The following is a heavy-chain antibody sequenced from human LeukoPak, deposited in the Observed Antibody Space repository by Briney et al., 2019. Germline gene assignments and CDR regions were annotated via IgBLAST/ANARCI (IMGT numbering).Heavy chain of an antibody. J-gene: IGHJ4*02. Sequence: NSSETLSLTCAVYGGSFSGYYWSWIRQPPGKGLEWIGEINHSGSTNYNPSLKSRVTISVDKSKNQFSLKLSSVTAADTAVYYCARSRYSYGYYFDYWGQGTLVTVSS. CDR2: INHSGST. V-gene: IGHV4-34*01. CDR3: ARSRYSYGYYFDY. D-gene: IGHD5-18*01. CDR1: GGSFSGYY.